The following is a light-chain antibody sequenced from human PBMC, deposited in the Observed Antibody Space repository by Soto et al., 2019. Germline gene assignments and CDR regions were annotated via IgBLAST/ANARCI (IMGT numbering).Light chain of an antibody. CDR3: QQCKCYPIT. V-gene: IGKV1-13*02. Sequence: AIQLTQSPSSLSASVGDSVTITCRATQDISNTLAWYQHKPGRGPTLLIFDASTLESGVPSRFTGSGSGTHFTLTISSLQPEDFATDICQQCKCYPITFGQGTRVEV. CDR2: DAS. J-gene: IGKJ5*01. CDR1: QDISNT.